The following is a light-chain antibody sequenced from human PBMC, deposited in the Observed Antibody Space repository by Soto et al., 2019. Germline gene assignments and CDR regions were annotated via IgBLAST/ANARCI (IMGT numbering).Light chain of an antibody. V-gene: IGKV3D-15*01. CDR3: QQYNNWPLT. CDR2: DAS. Sequence: EIVLTQSPGTLSLSPGERATLSCRASQSVSNNYLAWYQQKPGQAPRLLIYDASNRATGIPARFSGSGSGTDFTLTISSLQSEDFAVYYCQQYNNWPLTFGGGTKVDIK. J-gene: IGKJ4*01. CDR1: QSVSNN.